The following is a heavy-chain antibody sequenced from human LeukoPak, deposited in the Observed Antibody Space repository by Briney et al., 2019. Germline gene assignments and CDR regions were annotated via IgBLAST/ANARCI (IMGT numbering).Heavy chain of an antibody. D-gene: IGHD6-25*01. CDR2: IYYSGST. CDR1: GGSFSDYY. V-gene: IGHV4-34*01. CDR3: ARTSSAAIDY. Sequence: SETLSLTCAVYGGSFSDYYWSWIRQPPGKGLEWIGSIYYSGSTYYNPSLKSRVTISVDTSKNQFSLKLSSVTAADTAVYYCARTSSAAIDYWGPGTLVTVSS. J-gene: IGHJ4*02.